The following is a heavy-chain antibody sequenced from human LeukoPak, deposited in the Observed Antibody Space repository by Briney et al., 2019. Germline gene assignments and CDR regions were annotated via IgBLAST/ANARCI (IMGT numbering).Heavy chain of an antibody. J-gene: IGHJ4*02. CDR3: AREILVTVYAAFDY. CDR1: GGSISSDGYY. Sequence: SETLSLTCTVSGGSISSDGYYWSWLRQHPGKGLEWIGYMYYSGDTYYNPSLTSRVTISVDTSKNQFSLELSSVTAADTAVYYCAREILVTVYAAFDYWGQGTLVTVSS. CDR2: MYYSGDT. V-gene: IGHV4-31*03. D-gene: IGHD2-8*01.